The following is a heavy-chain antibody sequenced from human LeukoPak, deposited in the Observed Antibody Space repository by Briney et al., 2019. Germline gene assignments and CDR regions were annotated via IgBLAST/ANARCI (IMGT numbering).Heavy chain of an antibody. D-gene: IGHD3-22*01. J-gene: IGHJ6*03. Sequence: ASVKVSCKASGYTFTSYAMHWVRQAPGQRLEWMGWINAGNGNTKYSQKFQGRVTITRDTSASTAYMELRSLRSDDTAVYYCARAPDSSGLYYYYYYYMDVWGKGTTVTVSS. V-gene: IGHV1-3*01. CDR2: INAGNGNT. CDR1: GYTFTSYA. CDR3: ARAPDSSGLYYYYYYYMDV.